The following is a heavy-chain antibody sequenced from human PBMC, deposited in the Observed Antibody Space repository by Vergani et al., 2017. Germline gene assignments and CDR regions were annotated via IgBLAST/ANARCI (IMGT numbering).Heavy chain of an antibody. CDR3: TTDTYYYDSSGYYYFDY. J-gene: IGHJ4*02. CDR1: GFTFSNAW. CDR2: IKSKTDGGTT. V-gene: IGHV3-15*07. D-gene: IGHD3-22*01. Sequence: EVQLVESGGGLVKPGGSLRLSCAASGFTFSNAWMNWVRQAPGKGLEWVGRIKSKTDGGTTDYAAPVKGRFTIARDDSKNTLYLQMNSLKTEDTAVYYCTTDTYYYDSSGYYYFDYWGQGTLVTVSS.